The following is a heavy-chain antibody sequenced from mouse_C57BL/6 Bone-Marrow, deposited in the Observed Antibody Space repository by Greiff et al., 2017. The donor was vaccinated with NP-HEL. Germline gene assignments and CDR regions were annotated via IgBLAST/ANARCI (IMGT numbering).Heavy chain of an antibody. D-gene: IGHD2-4*01. CDR1: GFSLTRYG. Sequence: QVQLQQSGPGLVAPSQSLSIPCTVSGFSLTRYGVDWVRQPPGTGLEWLGVIWGGGSTNYNSALMSRLSISKDNSKSQVFLKMNSLQTDDTAMYYCAKRGPYDYERNYAMDYWGQGTSVTVSS. J-gene: IGHJ4*01. V-gene: IGHV2-9*01. CDR3: AKRGPYDYERNYAMDY. CDR2: IWGGGST.